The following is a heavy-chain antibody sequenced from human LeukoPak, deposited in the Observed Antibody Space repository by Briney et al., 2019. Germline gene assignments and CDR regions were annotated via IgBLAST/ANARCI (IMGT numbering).Heavy chain of an antibody. J-gene: IGHJ4*02. CDR2: ISSSSSSYT. CDR3: VKGERVAAAGDY. D-gene: IGHD6-13*01. CDR1: GFTFSDYY. V-gene: IGHV3-11*06. Sequence: GGSLRLSCAASGFTFSDYYMSWIRQAPGKGLEWVSYISSSSSSYTNYADSVKGRFTISRDNAKNKLYLKMSSLRPDDTAVYYCVKGERVAAAGDYWGQGTLVTVSS.